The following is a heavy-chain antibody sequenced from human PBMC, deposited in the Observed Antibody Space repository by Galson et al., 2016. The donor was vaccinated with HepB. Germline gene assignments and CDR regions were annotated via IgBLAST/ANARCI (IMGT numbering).Heavy chain of an antibody. CDR3: VHRRTRVGASLDD. D-gene: IGHD1-26*01. V-gene: IGHV2-5*02. Sequence: PALVKPTQTLTLTCTFSGFSFTTSGVSVGWIRQPPGKALEWLALIYWDDDKRYSPSLKRRPNITKDTSKNQVVLTMTSMDPVDTATYYCVHRRTRVGASLDDWGQGTLVTVSS. CDR2: IYWDDDK. CDR1: GFSFTTSGVS. J-gene: IGHJ4*02.